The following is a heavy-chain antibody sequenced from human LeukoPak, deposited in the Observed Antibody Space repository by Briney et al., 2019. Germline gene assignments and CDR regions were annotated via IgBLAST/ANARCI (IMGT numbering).Heavy chain of an antibody. CDR2: ICGNGANT. D-gene: IGHD1-26*01. Sequence: GGSLRLSCAASGLTFSSYAMSWVRLAPGKGLEWVSAICGNGANTYYADSVKGRFTISRDNSRNTLYLQMNSLRAEDTAVYYCAKNRIAGATRWFDPWGQGTLVTVSS. J-gene: IGHJ5*02. CDR3: AKNRIAGATRWFDP. V-gene: IGHV3-23*01. CDR1: GLTFSSYA.